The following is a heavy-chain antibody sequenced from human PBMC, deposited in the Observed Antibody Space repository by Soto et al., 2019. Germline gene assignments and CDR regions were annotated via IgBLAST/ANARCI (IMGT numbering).Heavy chain of an antibody. V-gene: IGHV3-23*01. CDR2: ISGSGGST. D-gene: IGHD6-6*01. CDR1: GFTFSSYA. Sequence: HPGGSLRLSCAASGFTFSSYAMSWVRQAPGKGLEWVSAISGSGGSTYYADSVKGRFTISRDNSKNTLYLQMNSLRAEDTAVYYCAKSHSRGAARPLNGMDVWGQGTTVTVSS. J-gene: IGHJ6*02. CDR3: AKSHSRGAARPLNGMDV.